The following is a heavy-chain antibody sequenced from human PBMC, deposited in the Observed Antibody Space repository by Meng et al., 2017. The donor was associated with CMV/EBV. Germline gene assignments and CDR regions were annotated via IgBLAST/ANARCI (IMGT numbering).Heavy chain of an antibody. J-gene: IGHJ4*02. CDR3: ARHGGDYEDY. V-gene: IGHV4-39*01. D-gene: IGHD4-17*01. CDR2: IYYSGST. Sequence: SETLSLTCTVSGGSISSSSYYWGWIRQPPGKGLEWIGSIYYSGSTCYNPSLKSRVTISVDTSKNQFSLKLSSVTAADTAVYYCARHGGDYEDYWGQGTLVTVSS. CDR1: GGSISSSSYY.